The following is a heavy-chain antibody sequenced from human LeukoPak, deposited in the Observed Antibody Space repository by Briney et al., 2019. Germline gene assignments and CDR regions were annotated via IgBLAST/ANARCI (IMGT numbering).Heavy chain of an antibody. V-gene: IGHV1-2*06. Sequence: ASVKVSCKAFGYTFTGYYMHWVRQAPGQGLEWMGRINPNNGGTNYAQKFQGRVTMTRDTSISTAYMELSRLRSDDTAVYYCAREYCSSTSCDHYLDYWGQGTLVTVSS. CDR3: AREYCSSTSCDHYLDY. J-gene: IGHJ4*02. CDR1: GYTFTGYY. CDR2: INPNNGGT. D-gene: IGHD2-2*01.